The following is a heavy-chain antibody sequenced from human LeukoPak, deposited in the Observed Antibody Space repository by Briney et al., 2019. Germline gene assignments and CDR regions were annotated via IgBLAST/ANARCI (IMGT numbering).Heavy chain of an antibody. CDR3: AREGPNDAFDI. V-gene: IGHV3-48*01. CDR1: GFTFSSYS. Sequence: GGSLRLSCAASGFTFSSYSMNWVRQAPGKGLEWVSYISSSSSTIYYADSVKGRYTISRDNAKNSLYLQMNSLRAEDTAVYYCAREGPNDAFDIWGQGTMVTVSS. J-gene: IGHJ3*02. CDR2: ISSSSSTI.